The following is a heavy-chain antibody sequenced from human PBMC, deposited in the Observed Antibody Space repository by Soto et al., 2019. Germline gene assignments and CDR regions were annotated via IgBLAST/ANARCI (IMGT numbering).Heavy chain of an antibody. CDR1: GGSISSGDYY. CDR3: ARSSGHLGYFDY. D-gene: IGHD3-16*01. J-gene: IGHJ4*02. V-gene: IGHV3-53*01. Sequence: ETLSLTCTVSGGSISSGDYYWSWIRQPPGKGLEWVSVIYSGGSTYYADSVKGRFTISRDNSKNTLYLQMNSLRAEDTAVYYCARSSGHLGYFDYWGQGTLVTVSS. CDR2: IYSGGST.